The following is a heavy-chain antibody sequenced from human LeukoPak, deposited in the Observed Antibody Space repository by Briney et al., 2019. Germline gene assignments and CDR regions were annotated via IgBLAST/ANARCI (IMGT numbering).Heavy chain of an antibody. V-gene: IGHV4-59*08. CDR2: IYYSGST. D-gene: IGHD1-26*01. Sequence: SETLSLTRTVSGGSLSGYYWSWIRQPPWKGLGWIGYIYYSGSTNYNPSLKSRVTISVDTSKNQFSLKLSSVTAADTAVYYCARHRSGSYWRAFDIWGQGTMVTVSS. J-gene: IGHJ3*02. CDR1: GGSLSGYY. CDR3: ARHRSGSYWRAFDI.